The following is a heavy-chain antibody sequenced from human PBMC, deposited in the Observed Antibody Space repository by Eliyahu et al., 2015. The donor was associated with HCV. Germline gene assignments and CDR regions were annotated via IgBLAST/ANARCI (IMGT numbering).Heavy chain of an antibody. Sequence: QITLKESGPTLXKPTQTLTLTCTFSXFSLXTSGVGVGWIRQPPGKALEXLALIYWNDXKHYSPSLKSRLTITKDTXKNQVVLTMTDMDPVDTATYYCARRYCSGGDCYXWFDPWGQGTLVTVSS. D-gene: IGHD2-21*01. CDR1: XFSLXTSGVG. V-gene: IGHV2-5*01. CDR3: ARRYCSGGDCYXWFDP. J-gene: IGHJ5*02. CDR2: IYWNDXK.